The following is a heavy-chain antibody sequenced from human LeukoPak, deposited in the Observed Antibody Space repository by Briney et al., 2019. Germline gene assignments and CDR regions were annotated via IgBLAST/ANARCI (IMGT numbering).Heavy chain of an antibody. D-gene: IGHD1-14*01. J-gene: IGHJ4*02. CDR3: ARVAQGGIILGTFYN. CDR1: GFTFSSSS. V-gene: IGHV3-23*01. CDR2: ISGNGGRT. Sequence: GGSLRLSCVASGFTFSSSSLNWVRQAPGKGLEWVSAISGNGGRTYYGDSVKGRFTISRDNSKNTLYLQMNSLRAEDTAVFYCARVAQGGIILGTFYNWVQGTLIPVSS.